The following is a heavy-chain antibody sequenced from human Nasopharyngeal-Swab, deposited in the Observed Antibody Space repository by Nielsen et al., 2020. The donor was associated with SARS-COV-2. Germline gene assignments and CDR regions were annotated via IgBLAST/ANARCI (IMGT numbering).Heavy chain of an antibody. J-gene: IGHJ5*02. D-gene: IGHD6-13*01. CDR1: GSTFSSYG. Sequence: GGSLRLSCAASGSTFSSYGMHWVRQAPGKGLEWVAVIWYDGSNKYYADSVKGRFTISRDNSKNTLYLQMNSLRAEDTAVYYCARGPVAAAGQYNWFDPWGQGTLVTVSS. CDR2: IWYDGSNK. V-gene: IGHV3-33*01. CDR3: ARGPVAAAGQYNWFDP.